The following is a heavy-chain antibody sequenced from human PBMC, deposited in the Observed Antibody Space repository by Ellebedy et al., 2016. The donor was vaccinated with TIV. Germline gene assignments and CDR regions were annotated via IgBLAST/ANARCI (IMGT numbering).Heavy chain of an antibody. D-gene: IGHD3-3*01. CDR3: ARDLNFWSLMG. CDR2: MDYDETNY. Sequence: PGGSLRLSCAASGFTLSRHGMHWVRQAPGKGLEWVAGMDYDETNYYYADSVKGRFTVSRDTSKNTLYLQMNGLRVDDTAVYYCARDLNFWSLMGWGQGTLVSVSS. J-gene: IGHJ4*02. V-gene: IGHV3-33*01. CDR1: GFTLSRHG.